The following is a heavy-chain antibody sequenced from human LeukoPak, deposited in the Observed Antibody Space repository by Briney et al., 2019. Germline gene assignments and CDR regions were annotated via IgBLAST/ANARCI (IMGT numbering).Heavy chain of an antibody. CDR3: AKVTSGWYAFDY. D-gene: IGHD6-19*01. Sequence: PGGSLRLSCAVSGFTFSSYAMSWVRQAPGKGLEWVSAISGSGGSTYYADSVKGRFTISRDNSKNTLYLQMNSLRAEDTAVYYCAKVTSGWYAFDYWGQGTLVTVSS. V-gene: IGHV3-23*01. CDR2: ISGSGGST. CDR1: GFTFSSYA. J-gene: IGHJ4*02.